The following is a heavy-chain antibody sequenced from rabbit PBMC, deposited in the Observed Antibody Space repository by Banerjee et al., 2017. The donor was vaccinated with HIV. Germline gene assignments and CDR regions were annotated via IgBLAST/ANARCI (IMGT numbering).Heavy chain of an antibody. V-gene: IGHV1S43*01. CDR1: GFSFSTTYY. J-gene: IGHJ4*01. D-gene: IGHD4-1*01. Sequence: QEQLEESGGGLVQPEGSLTLTCTASGFSFSTTYYMCWVRQAPGKGLELIACIYTDSDGTWYTSWVNGRFTITRSTSLNTVDLSMTSLTAADTATYFCARDLAGVIGWNFGLWGPGTLVTVS. CDR2: IYTDSDGT. CDR3: ARDLAGVIGWNFGL.